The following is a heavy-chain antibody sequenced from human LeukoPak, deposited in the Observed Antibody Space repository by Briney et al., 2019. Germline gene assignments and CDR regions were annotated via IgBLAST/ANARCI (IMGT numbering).Heavy chain of an antibody. CDR3: ARDVNWGAAGD. CDR2: MYYSGST. D-gene: IGHD7-27*01. V-gene: IGHV4-59*01. Sequence: SETLSLTCTVSGGSISSYYWSWIRQPPGKGLEWIGYMYYSGSTNYNPSLKSRVTISVDMSKNQFSLKLSSVTAADTAVYYCARDVNWGAAGDWGQGTLVTVSS. J-gene: IGHJ4*02. CDR1: GGSISSYY.